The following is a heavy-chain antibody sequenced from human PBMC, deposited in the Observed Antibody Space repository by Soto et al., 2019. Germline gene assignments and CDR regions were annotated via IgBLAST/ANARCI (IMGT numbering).Heavy chain of an antibody. CDR1: GYTFTSYA. CDR3: GRDVLRYFDWLLEGDAFDI. J-gene: IGHJ3*02. V-gene: IGHV1-3*01. D-gene: IGHD3-9*01. CDR2: INAGNGNT. Sequence: ASVTVSCQASGYTFTSYAMHLVRQAPGQRLEWMGWINAGNGNTKYSQKFQGRVTITRDTSASTAYMELSSLRSEDTAVYYCGRDVLRYFDWLLEGDAFDIWGQGTMVTVSS.